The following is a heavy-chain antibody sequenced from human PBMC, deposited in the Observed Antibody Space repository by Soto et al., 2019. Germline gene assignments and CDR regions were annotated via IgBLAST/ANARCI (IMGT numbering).Heavy chain of an antibody. CDR1: GYTFTSFS. Sequence: GASVKVSCKASGYTFTSFSIHWVRRAPGQSLEWVGWINADNGNTKYAQKFQGRVTITRDRSASTTYMTLSSLRSEDTAVYYCATVDRNGFYGMDVWGQGTTVTVSS. CDR3: ATVDRNGFYGMDV. J-gene: IGHJ6*02. V-gene: IGHV1-3*01. D-gene: IGHD2-21*01. CDR2: INADNGNT.